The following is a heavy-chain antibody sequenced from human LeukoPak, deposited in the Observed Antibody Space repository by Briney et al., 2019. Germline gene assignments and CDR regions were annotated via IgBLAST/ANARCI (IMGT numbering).Heavy chain of an antibody. V-gene: IGHV3-73*01. J-gene: IGHJ4*02. D-gene: IGHD5-18*01. CDR2: IRSKANSYAT. CDR1: GFTFSGSA. CDR3: TRQDTAMDDFADY. Sequence: GGSLRLSCAASGFTFSGSAMHWVRQASGKGLEGVGRIRSKANSYATADAASVKVRFTIARDDSKNTAYLQMNSLKTEDTAVYYCTRQDTAMDDFADYWGQGTLVTVSS.